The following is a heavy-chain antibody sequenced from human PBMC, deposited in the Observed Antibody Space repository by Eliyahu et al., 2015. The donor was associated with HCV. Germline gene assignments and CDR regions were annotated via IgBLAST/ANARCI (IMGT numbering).Heavy chain of an antibody. CDR3: ARSGGFGGTSFEY. CDR1: GYTFNNYG. CDR2: XSGFXGXT. D-gene: IGHD3-10*01. J-gene: IGHJ4*02. Sequence: QVQLVQSGAEVKKPGAXVKVSXKASGYTFNNYGXSWXRQAPGQGLEXMGWXSGFXGXTEYPQKVQGRVTMTAETSTSTVYMELRSLISDDTAVYYCARSGGFGGTSFEYWGQGTLVTVSS. V-gene: IGHV1-18*04.